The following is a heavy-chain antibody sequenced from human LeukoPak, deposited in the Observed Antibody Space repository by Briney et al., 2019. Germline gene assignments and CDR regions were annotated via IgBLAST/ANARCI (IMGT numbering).Heavy chain of an antibody. V-gene: IGHV1-18*01. D-gene: IGHD2-2*01. CDR3: ARSAAIYWYFDL. CDR1: GYTFTNHN. J-gene: IGHJ2*01. Sequence: GASVKVSCKASGYTFTNHNINWVRQAPGQGLEWMGWISGYNGNTNYARKLQGRVTMTTDTSTSTAYMELRSLRSDDTAVYYCARSAAIYWYFDLWGRGTLVTVSS. CDR2: ISGYNGNT.